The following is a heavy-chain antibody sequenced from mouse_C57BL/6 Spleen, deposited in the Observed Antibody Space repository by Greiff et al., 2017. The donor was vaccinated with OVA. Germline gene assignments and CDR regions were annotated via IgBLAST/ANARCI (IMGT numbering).Heavy chain of an antibody. CDR2: ISDGGSYT. J-gene: IGHJ4*01. D-gene: IGHD2-4*01. CDR1: GFTFSSYA. V-gene: IGHV5-4*01. Sequence: EVQLVESGGGLVKPGGSLKLSCAASGFTFSSYAMSWVRQTPEKRLEWVATISDGGSYTYYPDNVKGRFTISRDNAKNNLYLQMSHLKSEDTAMYYCASPIYYDYDHYAMDYWGQGTSVTVSS. CDR3: ASPIYYDYDHYAMDY.